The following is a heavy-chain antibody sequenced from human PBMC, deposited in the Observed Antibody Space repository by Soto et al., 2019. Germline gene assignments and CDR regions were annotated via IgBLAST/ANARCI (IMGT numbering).Heavy chain of an antibody. CDR2: IDPSDSYT. V-gene: IGHV5-10-1*01. CDR3: ARHTSATAIVKGGMDV. D-gene: IGHD3-22*01. Sequence: GESLKSSGEGSGYSFTSYWISWVRQMPGKGLEWMGRIDPSDSYTNYSPSFQGHVTISADKSISTAYLQWSSLRASDTAMYYCARHTSATAIVKGGMDVWGQGTTVTVSS. J-gene: IGHJ6*02. CDR1: GYSFTSYW.